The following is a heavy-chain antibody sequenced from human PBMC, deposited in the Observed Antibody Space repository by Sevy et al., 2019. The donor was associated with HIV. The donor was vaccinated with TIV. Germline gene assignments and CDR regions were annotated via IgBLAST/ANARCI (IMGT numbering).Heavy chain of an antibody. J-gene: IGHJ4*02. V-gene: IGHV3-30*04. CDR1: GFTFRNYA. D-gene: IGHD6-19*01. CDR2: ISHNGSHK. CDR3: ARDPTIYASGWYYFDY. Sequence: GGSLRLSCAASGFTFRNYAIHWVRQAPGKGLEWVAVISHNGSHKYSADSVKDRFTISRDNSKNTLYLQMNSLRAEDTAMYYRARDPTIYASGWYYFDYWGQGTLVTVSS.